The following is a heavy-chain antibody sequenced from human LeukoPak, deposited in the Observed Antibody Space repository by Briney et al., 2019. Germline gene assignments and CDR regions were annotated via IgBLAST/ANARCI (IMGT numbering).Heavy chain of an antibody. D-gene: IGHD3-16*01. V-gene: IGHV3-23*01. CDR1: GFTFNIYA. J-gene: IGHJ5*02. Sequence: VQPGAALRLSCEASGFTFNIYAMSWPRQAPGKGLEWVSSFSPSGRSPYHADSVKGRFTISRDNSKNTLYLQMNRLRVEDTAVYYCAKAGHRGGVTTRFDPWGQGTLVTVSS. CDR3: AKAGHRGGVTTRFDP. CDR2: FSPSGRSP.